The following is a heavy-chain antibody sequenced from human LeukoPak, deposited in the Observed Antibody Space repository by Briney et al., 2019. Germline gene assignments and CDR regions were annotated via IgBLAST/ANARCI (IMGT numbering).Heavy chain of an antibody. Sequence: GASVKVSCKASGYTFTSYDINWVRQATGQGLEWMGWMNPNSGNTSYAQKFQGRVTMTRNTSISTAYMELSRLRSEDTAVYYCARGRPVAVAGMGREYFDYWGQGSQVTVS. J-gene: IGHJ4*02. D-gene: IGHD6-19*01. CDR2: MNPNSGNT. V-gene: IGHV1-8*01. CDR3: ARGRPVAVAGMGREYFDY. CDR1: GYTFTSYD.